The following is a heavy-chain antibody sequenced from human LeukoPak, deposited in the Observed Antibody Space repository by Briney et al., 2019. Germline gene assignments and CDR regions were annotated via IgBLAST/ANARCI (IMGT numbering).Heavy chain of an antibody. CDR1: GFTFSSYG. CDR2: IWYDGSNK. J-gene: IGHJ4*02. V-gene: IGHV3-33*03. Sequence: GRSLRLSCAASGFTFSSYGMHWVRQAPGKGLEWVAAIWYDGSNKYYADSVKGRFTISRDNSKNTLYLQMNSLRTEDTAVYYCAKDRCGGDCYSFDYWGQGTLVTVSS. D-gene: IGHD2-21*02. CDR3: AKDRCGGDCYSFDY.